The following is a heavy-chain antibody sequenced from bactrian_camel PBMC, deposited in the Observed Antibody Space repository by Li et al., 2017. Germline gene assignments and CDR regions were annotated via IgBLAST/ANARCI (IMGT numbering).Heavy chain of an antibody. Sequence: VQLVESGGGLVQPGGSLRLTCVASGFAFDTHQMYWVRQAPGKGLEWVCHINSIGVITHYTPSVKGRFTVSRDNAQNMVYLHMTSLKPEDTGVYYCVRDYKSGDYRDDFGYWGQGTQVTVS. V-gene: IGHV3S36*01. D-gene: IGHD4*01. J-gene: IGHJ6*01. CDR1: GFAFDTHQ. CDR3: VRDYKSGDYRDDFGY. CDR2: INSIGVIT.